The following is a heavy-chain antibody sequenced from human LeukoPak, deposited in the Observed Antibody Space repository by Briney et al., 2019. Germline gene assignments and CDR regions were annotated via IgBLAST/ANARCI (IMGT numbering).Heavy chain of an antibody. Sequence: GGSLRLSCAASGFTFSSYWMSWVRPAPGKGLEWVANIKQNGSDRYYVDSVKGRFTGSRDNATNSLYLQMISLRAEDTAVYYCPGDKGSSTYYDFWSGYCWFDPWGQGTLVTVSS. D-gene: IGHD3-3*01. CDR2: IKQNGSDR. J-gene: IGHJ5*02. CDR1: GFTFSSYW. CDR3: PGDKGSSTYYDFWSGYCWFDP. V-gene: IGHV3-7*01.